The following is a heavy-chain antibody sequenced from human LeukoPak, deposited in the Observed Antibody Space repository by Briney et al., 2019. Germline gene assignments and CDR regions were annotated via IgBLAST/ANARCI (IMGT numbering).Heavy chain of an antibody. J-gene: IGHJ4*02. D-gene: IGHD6-19*01. CDR1: GYTFRSYA. CDR2: INGGGGST. CDR3: AKGKYSSGGVPDY. V-gene: IGHV3-23*01. Sequence: QPGGSLRLSCAASGYTFRSYAMSWVRQAPGKGLEWVSTINGGGGSTYYADSVKGRFTISRDNSKNTLYLQINSLRGEDTAVYYCAKGKYSSGGVPDYWGQGTLVTVSS.